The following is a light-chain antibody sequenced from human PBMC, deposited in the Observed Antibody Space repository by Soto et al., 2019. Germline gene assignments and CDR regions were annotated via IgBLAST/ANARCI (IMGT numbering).Light chain of an antibody. CDR1: QSISSW. V-gene: IGKV1-5*01. J-gene: IGKJ1*01. CDR3: QQYNSYSQT. CDR2: DAS. Sequence: GDRVTITFRASQSISSWLAWYQQKPGKAPNLLIYDASALENGVPSRFSGSGSGTEFSLTINSLQPDDFATYYCQQYNSYSQTFGQGTKVDIK.